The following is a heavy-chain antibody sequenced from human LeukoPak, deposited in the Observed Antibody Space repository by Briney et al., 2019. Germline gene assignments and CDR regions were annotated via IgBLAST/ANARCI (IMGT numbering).Heavy chain of an antibody. J-gene: IGHJ4*02. CDR3: ARVERDYYGSGSYSDY. CDR1: AGSISSSSYY. CDR2: IYYSGST. V-gene: IGHV4-39*07. D-gene: IGHD3-10*01. Sequence: SETLSLTCTVSAGSISSSSYYWGWIRQPPGKGLEWIGSIYYSGSTYYNPSLKSRVTISVDTSKNQFSLKLSSVTAADTAVYYCARVERDYYGSGSYSDYWGQGTLVTVSS.